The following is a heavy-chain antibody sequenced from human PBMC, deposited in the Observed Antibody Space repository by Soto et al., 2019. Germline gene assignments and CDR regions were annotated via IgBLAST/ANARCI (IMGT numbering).Heavy chain of an antibody. V-gene: IGHV1-8*01. CDR3: ARGQRYFDWLLRY. Sequence: GASVKVSCKASGYTFTSYDINWVRQATGQGLEWMGWMNPNSGNTGYAQKFQGRVTMTRNTSINTAYMELSSLRSEDTAVYYCARGQRYFDWLLRYWGQGTLVTVSS. CDR2: MNPNSGNT. J-gene: IGHJ4*02. D-gene: IGHD3-9*01. CDR1: GYTFTSYD.